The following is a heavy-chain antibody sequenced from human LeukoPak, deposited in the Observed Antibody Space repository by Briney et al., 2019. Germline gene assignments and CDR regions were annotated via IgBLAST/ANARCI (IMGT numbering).Heavy chain of an antibody. V-gene: IGHV4-39*01. CDR3: ARPGSSGWYTGNWFDP. Sequence: SETLSLTCTVSGCSIASSSCYGGWIRQPPGKGLEWIGSFYYSGSTYYNPSLKSRVTIPVDTSKNQFSLKLSSVTAADTAVYYCARPGSSGWYTGNWFDPWGQGTLVTVSS. CDR2: FYYSGST. D-gene: IGHD6-19*01. J-gene: IGHJ5*02. CDR1: GCSIASSSCY.